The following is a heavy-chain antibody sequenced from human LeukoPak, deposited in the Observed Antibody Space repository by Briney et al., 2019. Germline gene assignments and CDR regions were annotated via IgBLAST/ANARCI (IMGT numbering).Heavy chain of an antibody. CDR1: GFTFRNYG. V-gene: IGHV3-30*02. D-gene: IGHD2-21*02. Sequence: GGSLRLSCAASGFTFRNYGMHWVRQAPGKGLEWVALIWYDGSNKYYADSVKGRFTISRDNSKNMLYLQMNSLRTEDTAVYYCARDEGGDCVDYWGQGTLVTVSS. CDR2: IWYDGSNK. J-gene: IGHJ4*02. CDR3: ARDEGGDCVDY.